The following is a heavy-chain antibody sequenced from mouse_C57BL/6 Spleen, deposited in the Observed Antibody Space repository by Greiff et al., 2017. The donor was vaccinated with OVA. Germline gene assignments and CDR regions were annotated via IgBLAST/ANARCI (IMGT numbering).Heavy chain of an antibody. V-gene: IGHV1-82*01. CDR2: IYPGDGDT. Sequence: LVESGPELVKPGASVKISCKASGYAFSSSWMNWVKQRPGEGLEWIGRIYPGDGDTSYNGKFKGMAALTADKSSSTAYMQLSSLTSEDSAVYFCARKGYGSFDCWGQGTTLTVSS. J-gene: IGHJ2*01. D-gene: IGHD1-1*01. CDR3: ARKGYGSFDC. CDR1: GYAFSSSW.